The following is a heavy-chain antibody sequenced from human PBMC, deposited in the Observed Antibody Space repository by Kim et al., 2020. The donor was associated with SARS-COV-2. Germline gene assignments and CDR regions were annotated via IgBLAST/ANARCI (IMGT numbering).Heavy chain of an antibody. J-gene: IGHJ4*02. Sequence: AQKFQGRVTITADESTSTAYMELGSLRSEDTAVYYCALLWFGELSEPFDYWGQGTLVTVSS. CDR3: ALLWFGELSEPFDY. V-gene: IGHV1-69*01. D-gene: IGHD3-10*01.